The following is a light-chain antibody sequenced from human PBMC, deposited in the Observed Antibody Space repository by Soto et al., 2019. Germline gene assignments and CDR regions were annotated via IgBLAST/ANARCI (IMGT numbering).Light chain of an antibody. V-gene: IGKV3-20*01. Sequence: EIVLTQSPGTLSLSPGERATLSCRASQSVNSNFLAWYQQKPGQAPRLLIYGTSSRATGIPDRFVGSGSGTDFTLTISRLEPEDSPVYYCQQYGSSPMYTFGQGTKLEIK. CDR3: QQYGSSPMYT. CDR2: GTS. CDR1: QSVNSNF. J-gene: IGKJ2*01.